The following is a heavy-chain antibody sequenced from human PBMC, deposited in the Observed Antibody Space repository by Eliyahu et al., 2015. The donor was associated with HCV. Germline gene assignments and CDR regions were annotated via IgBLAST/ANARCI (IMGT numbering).Heavy chain of an antibody. CDR3: AKDRIPQDIVVVPAAISRRFGYYYGMDV. Sequence: QVQLVESGGGVVQPGRSLRLSCAASGFTFSSYXXPWVRQAPGXGVEGVAVISYDGSNKYYADSVKGRFTISRDNSKNTLYLQMNSLRAEDTAVYYCAKDRIPQDIVVVPAAISRRFGYYYGMDVWGQGTTVTVSS. J-gene: IGHJ6*02. V-gene: IGHV3-30*18. D-gene: IGHD2-2*02. CDR1: GFTFSSYX. CDR2: ISYDGSNK.